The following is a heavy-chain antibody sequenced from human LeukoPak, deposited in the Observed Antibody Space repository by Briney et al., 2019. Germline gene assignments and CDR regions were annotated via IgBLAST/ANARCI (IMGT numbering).Heavy chain of an antibody. CDR2: INPNSADT. D-gene: IGHD6-13*01. Sequence: ASVKVSCKASGYTFTGFYMHWMRQAPGQGLEWMGWINPNSADTDYAQKFLGRVTMTRDMSISTIYMELTRLRSDDTALYYCARWDGYSSSPDYWGQGTLVTVSS. CDR1: GYTFTGFY. V-gene: IGHV1-2*02. CDR3: ARWDGYSSSPDY. J-gene: IGHJ4*02.